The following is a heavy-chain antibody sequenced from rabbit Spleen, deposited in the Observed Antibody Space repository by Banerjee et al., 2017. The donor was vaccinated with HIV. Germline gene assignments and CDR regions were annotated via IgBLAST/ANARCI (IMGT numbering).Heavy chain of an antibody. Sequence: QEQLEESGGDLVKPGASLTLTCTASGFSFSSSDYMCWVRQAPGKGLEWIACTYAGSGGFTYYASWAKGRFTCSKTSSTTVTLQMTSLTAADTATYFCARDTGYAGFGYATLHYFNLWGQGTLVTVS. CDR3: ARDTGYAGFGYATLHYFNL. CDR2: TYAGSGGFT. J-gene: IGHJ4*01. V-gene: IGHV1S45*01. CDR1: GFSFSSSDY. D-gene: IGHD4-2*01.